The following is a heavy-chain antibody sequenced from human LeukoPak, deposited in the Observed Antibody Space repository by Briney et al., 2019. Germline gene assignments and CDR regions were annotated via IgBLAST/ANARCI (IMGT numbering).Heavy chain of an antibody. Sequence: PGGSLRPSCTAAGFTFSRYWMHWVRQVPGKGLVWVSHINTDGSSTSYAGSVKGRFTISRDNAKNTLYLQVNSLRAEDTAVYYCTASLLSPGNIWGQGTVVTVSS. D-gene: IGHD3-10*01. CDR1: GFTFSRYW. V-gene: IGHV3-74*01. CDR2: INTDGSST. J-gene: IGHJ3*02. CDR3: TASLLSPGNI.